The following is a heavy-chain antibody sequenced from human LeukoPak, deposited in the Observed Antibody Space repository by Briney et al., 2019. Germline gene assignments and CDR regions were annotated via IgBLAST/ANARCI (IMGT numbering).Heavy chain of an antibody. CDR3: ARTISGSYPLWAFDI. CDR2: INPNSGGT. J-gene: IGHJ3*02. V-gene: IGHV1-2*02. CDR1: GHTFTGYY. D-gene: IGHD1-26*01. Sequence: GASVKVSCKASGHTFTGYYMHWVRQAPGQGLEWMGWINPNSGGTNYARKFQGRVTMTRDTSISTAYMELSRLRSDDTAVYYCARTISGSYPLWAFDIWGQGTMVTVSS.